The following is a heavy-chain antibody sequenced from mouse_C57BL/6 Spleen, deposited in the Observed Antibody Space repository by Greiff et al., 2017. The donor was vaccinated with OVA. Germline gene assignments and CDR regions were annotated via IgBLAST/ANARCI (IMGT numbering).Heavy chain of an antibody. CDR3: VRTRAAQAHAMYY. CDR2: INPNNGGT. D-gene: IGHD3-2*02. Sequence: EVQLQQSGPELVKPGASVKMSCKASGYTFTDYNMHWVKQSHGKSLEWIGYINPNNGGTSYNQKFKGKATLTVNKSSSTAYMELRSLTSEDSAVYYCVRTRAAQAHAMYYCGQGNSVTVSP. V-gene: IGHV1-22*01. J-gene: IGHJ4*01. CDR1: GYTFTDYN.